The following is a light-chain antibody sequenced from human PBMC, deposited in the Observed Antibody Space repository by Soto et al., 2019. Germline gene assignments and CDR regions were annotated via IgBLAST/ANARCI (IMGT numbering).Light chain of an antibody. CDR2: EGS. Sequence: QSALTQPASVSGSPGPSITISCTGTSSDVGSYNLVSWYQQHPGKAPKLMIYEGSKRPSGVSNRFSGSKSVNTASLTISGLQAEDEADYYCCSYAGSSTLVFGGGTKRTVL. CDR3: CSYAGSSTLV. V-gene: IGLV2-23*01. CDR1: SSDVGSYNL. J-gene: IGLJ2*01.